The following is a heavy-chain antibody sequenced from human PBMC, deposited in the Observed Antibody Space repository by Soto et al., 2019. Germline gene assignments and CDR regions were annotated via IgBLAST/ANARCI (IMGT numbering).Heavy chain of an antibody. D-gene: IGHD3-3*01. Sequence: SVKVSCKASGYTFTSYYMHWVRQAPGQGLEWMGIINPSGGSTSYAQKFQGRVTMTRDTSTSTVYMELSSLRSEDTAVYYCARGYYDFWSGYHYYMDVWGKGTTVTVSS. CDR1: GYTFTSYY. J-gene: IGHJ6*03. CDR2: INPSGGST. CDR3: ARGYYDFWSGYHYYMDV. V-gene: IGHV1-46*03.